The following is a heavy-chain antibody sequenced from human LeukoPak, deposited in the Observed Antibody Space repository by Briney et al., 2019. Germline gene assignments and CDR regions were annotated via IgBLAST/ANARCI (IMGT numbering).Heavy chain of an antibody. J-gene: IGHJ4*02. CDR3: ASQTYYYDSSGYYYGGY. CDR2: IIPIFGTA. D-gene: IGHD3-22*01. V-gene: IGHV1-69*13. CDR1: GGTFISYA. Sequence: SVKVSCKASGGTFISYAISWVRQAPGQGLEWMGGIIPIFGTANYAQKFQGRVTITADESTSTAYMELSSLRSEDTAVYYCASQTYYYDSSGYYYGGYWGQGTPVTVSS.